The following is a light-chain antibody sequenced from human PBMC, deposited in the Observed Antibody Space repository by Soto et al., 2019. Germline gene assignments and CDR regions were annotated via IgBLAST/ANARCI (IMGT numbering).Light chain of an antibody. CDR2: SNN. CDR1: SSNIGSNT. V-gene: IGLV1-44*01. Sequence: QSVLTQPPSASGTPGQRVTISCSGSSSNIGSNTVNWYQQLPGTAPNLLIYSNNQRPSGVPDRFSGSKSGTSASLAISGLQSEDEADYYCAAWDDSLKGYVFGTGTKVT. J-gene: IGLJ1*01. CDR3: AAWDDSLKGYV.